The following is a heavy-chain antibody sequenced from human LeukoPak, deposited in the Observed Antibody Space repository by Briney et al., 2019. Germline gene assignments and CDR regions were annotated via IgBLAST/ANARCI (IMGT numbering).Heavy chain of an antibody. CDR2: ISYDGSNK. CDR1: GFTFSSYA. CDR3: ARGGSSSTAAIGRYFDY. Sequence: GGSLRLSCAASGFTFSSYAMHWVRQAPGKGLEWVAVISYDGSNKYYADSVKGRFTISRDNSKNTLYLQMNSLRAEDTAVYYCARGGSSSTAAIGRYFDYCGQGTLVTVSS. J-gene: IGHJ4*02. V-gene: IGHV3-30-3*01. D-gene: IGHD2-2*02.